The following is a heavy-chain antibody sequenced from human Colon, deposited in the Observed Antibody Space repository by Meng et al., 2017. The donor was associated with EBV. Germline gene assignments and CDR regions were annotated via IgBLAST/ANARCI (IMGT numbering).Heavy chain of an antibody. V-gene: IGHV4-39*01. CDR3: ARRRGGSGRDC. CDR1: GGSISSNGYY. CDR2: IYHSGST. J-gene: IGHJ4*02. D-gene: IGHD3-10*01. Sequence: LQLHESGPGLVNPSETLSLTRTVSGGSISSNGYYWDWVCQPPGKGLEWIGAIYHSGSTSYNPSLQSRVTMFVDTSKNQFSLMLTSVTATDTAVYYCARRRGGSGRDCWGQGTLVTVSS.